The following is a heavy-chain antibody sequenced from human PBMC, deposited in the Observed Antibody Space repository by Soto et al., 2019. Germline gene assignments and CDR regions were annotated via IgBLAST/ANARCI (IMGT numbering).Heavy chain of an antibody. CDR3: ARDREPDGIWNFDS. CDR1: GFTLGRYT. Sequence: EVLLLESGGDVVQPGGSLRLSCAASGFTLGRYTMGWVRQTPGKGLEWVAESYSSGGTEYEESVKGGFTISRDNSKNMLFLQMDRLGVEDTALYYCARDREPDGIWNFDSWGQGTLVTVSS. CDR2: SYSSGGT. J-gene: IGHJ4*02. V-gene: IGHV3-23*01. D-gene: IGHD3-3*01.